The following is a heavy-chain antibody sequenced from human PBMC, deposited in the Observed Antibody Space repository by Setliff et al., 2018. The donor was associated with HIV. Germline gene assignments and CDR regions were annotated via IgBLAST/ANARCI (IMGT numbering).Heavy chain of an antibody. Sequence: GGSLRLSCAASGFTFSNYWMGWVRQAPGKGLEWVSSISSSGNFIYYTDSVKGRFTSSRDNAKNSLFLQMDSLRGEDTAVYYCARELAASGLGYFDSWGRGILVTVSS. CDR2: ISSSGNFI. J-gene: IGHJ4*02. D-gene: IGHD3-22*01. V-gene: IGHV3-21*01. CDR1: GFTFSNYW. CDR3: ARELAASGLGYFDS.